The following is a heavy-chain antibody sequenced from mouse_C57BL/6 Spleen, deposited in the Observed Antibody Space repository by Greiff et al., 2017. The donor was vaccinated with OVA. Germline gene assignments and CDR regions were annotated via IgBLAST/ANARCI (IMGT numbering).Heavy chain of an antibody. D-gene: IGHD2-3*01. V-gene: IGHV14-2*01. CDR2: IDPEDGET. CDR3: ARSCDGGFDY. Sequence: VQLQQSGAELVKPGASVKLSFTASVFNIPYYYLHWVKQRTEQGLEWIGRIDPEDGETKYAPKFQGKATITADTSSNTAYLQLSSLTSEDTAVYYCARSCDGGFDYWGQGTTLTVSS. J-gene: IGHJ2*01. CDR1: VFNIPYYY.